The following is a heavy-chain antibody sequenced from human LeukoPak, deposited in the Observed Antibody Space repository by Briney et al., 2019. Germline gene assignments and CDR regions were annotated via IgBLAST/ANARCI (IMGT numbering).Heavy chain of an antibody. CDR1: GGPISSYY. J-gene: IGHJ4*02. CDR2: IYYSGST. CDR3: ARGAKVAGTIDY. D-gene: IGHD6-19*01. V-gene: IGHV4-59*01. Sequence: SETLSLTCTVSGGPISSYYWSWIRQPPGKGLEWIGYIYYSGSTNYNPSLKSRVTISVDTSKNQFSLKLSSVTAADTAVYYCARGAKVAGTIDYWGQGTLVTVSS.